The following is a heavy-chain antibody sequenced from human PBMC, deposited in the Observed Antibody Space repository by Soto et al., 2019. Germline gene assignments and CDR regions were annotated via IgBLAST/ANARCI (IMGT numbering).Heavy chain of an antibody. CDR3: ARDGSTSWYSYDYHGMDV. CDR1: GFTFRTYW. V-gene: IGHV3-7*05. D-gene: IGHD5-18*01. CDR2: INLDGSEK. Sequence: EVQLVESGGGLVQPGGSLRLSCAASGFTFRTYWLSWVGQVPGKGLEWVANINLDGSEKNYVDSVKGRFTISRDNARNSLYLPMSSLRAEDTALYYCARDGSTSWYSYDYHGMDVWGQGTTVTVSS. J-gene: IGHJ6*02.